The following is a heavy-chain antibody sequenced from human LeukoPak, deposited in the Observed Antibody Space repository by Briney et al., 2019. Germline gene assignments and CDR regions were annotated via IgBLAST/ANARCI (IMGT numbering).Heavy chain of an antibody. V-gene: IGHV3-23*01. CDR1: GFTFSSYA. CDR3: AKAEYSSNYGMDV. D-gene: IGHD6-6*01. Sequence: GGSLRLSCAASGFTFSSYAMSWVRQAPGKGLEWVSAISGSGGSTCYADSVKGRFTISRGNSKNTLYLQMNSLRAEDTAVYYCAKAEYSSNYGMDVWGQGTTVTVSS. CDR2: ISGSGGST. J-gene: IGHJ6*02.